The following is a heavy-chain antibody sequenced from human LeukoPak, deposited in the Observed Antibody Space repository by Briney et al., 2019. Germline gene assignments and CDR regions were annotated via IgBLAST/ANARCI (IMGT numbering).Heavy chain of an antibody. D-gene: IGHD3-10*01. J-gene: IGHJ4*02. CDR2: IYYSGST. CDR3: AREDGSGSYGD. CDR1: GGSISSGDYY. V-gene: IGHV4-30-4*01. Sequence: PSQTLSLTCTVSGGSISSGDYYWSWIRQPPGKGLEWIGYIYYSGSTYYNPSLKSRLTVSVDTSKNQFSLKLSSVTAADTAVYYCAREDGSGSYGDWGQGTLVTVSS.